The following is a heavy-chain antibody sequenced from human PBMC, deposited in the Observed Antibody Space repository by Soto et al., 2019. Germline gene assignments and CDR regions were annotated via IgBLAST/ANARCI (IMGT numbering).Heavy chain of an antibody. Sequence: ASVKVSCKASGYTFTSYGISWVRQAPGQGLEWMGWISAYNGNTNYAQKLQGRVTMTTDTSTSTAYMELRSLRSDDTAVYYCAREVDYYDSSGNWVDYWGQGTLVTVSS. CDR2: ISAYNGNT. J-gene: IGHJ4*02. V-gene: IGHV1-18*01. CDR3: AREVDYYDSSGNWVDY. D-gene: IGHD3-22*01. CDR1: GYTFTSYG.